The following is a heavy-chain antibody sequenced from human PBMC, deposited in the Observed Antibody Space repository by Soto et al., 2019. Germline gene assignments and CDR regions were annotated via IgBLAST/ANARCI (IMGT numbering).Heavy chain of an antibody. J-gene: IGHJ4*02. CDR1: GYSISAGCY. CDR2: MYPTGST. CDR3: VRDLNYGLYYFGH. V-gene: IGHV4-38-2*02. Sequence: SETLSLTCTVSGYSISAGCYWGWIRQPPGKELEWIGSMYPTGSTYYNPSLKSRVTISIDTSKNQFSLKLTSVTAADTAVYYCVRDLNYGLYYFGHWGKGTLVTVSS. D-gene: IGHD3-10*01.